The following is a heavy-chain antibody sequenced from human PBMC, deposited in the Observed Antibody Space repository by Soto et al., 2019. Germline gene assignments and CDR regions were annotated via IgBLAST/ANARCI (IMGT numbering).Heavy chain of an antibody. D-gene: IGHD2-2*01. Sequence: GRSLRLSCAASGFTFSNYAMSWVSQAPGKGLEWVSTISGTGGNTYYADSVKGRFTISRDNSRNTLYLQMDSLRVEDSAVYSCAYPGCRSGTSCLFCFDYWGDGVLVTVSS. CDR2: ISGTGGNT. V-gene: IGHV3-23*01. CDR3: AYPGCRSGTSCLFCFDY. CDR1: GFTFSNYA. J-gene: IGHJ4*01.